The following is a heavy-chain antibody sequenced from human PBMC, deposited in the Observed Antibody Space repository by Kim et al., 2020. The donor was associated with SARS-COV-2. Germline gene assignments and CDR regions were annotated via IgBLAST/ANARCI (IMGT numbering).Heavy chain of an antibody. CDR3: AKVQNVGWYWGY. D-gene: IGHD6-19*01. Sequence: YYADSVKGRFTIYREKSKNALYLQMNSLRAEDTAVYYCAKVQNVGWYWGYWGQGTLVTVSS. J-gene: IGHJ4*02. V-gene: IGHV3-23*01.